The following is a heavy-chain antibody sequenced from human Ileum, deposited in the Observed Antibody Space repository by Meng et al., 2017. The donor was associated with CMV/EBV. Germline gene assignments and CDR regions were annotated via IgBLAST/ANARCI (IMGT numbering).Heavy chain of an antibody. J-gene: IGHJ6*02. CDR2: INWKGTKT. CDR3: ARDRWGPDV. D-gene: IGHD3-16*01. CDR1: GFTFEDYG. V-gene: IGHV3-20*04. Sequence: GESLKISCAASGFTFEDYGMNWVRQAPGKGLEWVSSINWKGTKTDYTDSVKGRFTISRDDAKSSLYLQMNRLREEDTALYYCARDRWGPDVWGQGTTVTVSS.